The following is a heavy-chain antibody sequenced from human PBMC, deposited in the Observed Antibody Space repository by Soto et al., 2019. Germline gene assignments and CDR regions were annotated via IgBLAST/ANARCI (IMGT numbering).Heavy chain of an antibody. J-gene: IGHJ6*02. CDR3: ARDQGWDCPNGVCYGYYYYGMDV. CDR1: GGSISSGDYY. Sequence: TLSLTCTVSGGSISSGDYYWSWIRQPPGKGLEWIGYIYYSGCTYYNPSLKSRGTISVDTSKNQFSLKLSAVTAADTAVYYCARDQGWDCPNGVCYGYYYYGMDVWGQGTTVTVSS. V-gene: IGHV4-30-4*01. D-gene: IGHD2-8*01. CDR2: IYYSGCT.